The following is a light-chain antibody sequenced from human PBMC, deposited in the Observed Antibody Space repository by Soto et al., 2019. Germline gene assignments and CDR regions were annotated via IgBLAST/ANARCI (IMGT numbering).Light chain of an antibody. J-gene: IGKJ1*01. V-gene: IGKV1-39*01. CDR3: QQSYRRPWT. Sequence: DIQMTQSPSSLSASVGDRVTITCRASQSISSYLNWYQQKPGKAPNLLIYAASNLQSGVPSRFSGSGSGTDFTLTISSLQPEDFATYYCQQSYRRPWTFGQGTNVEIE. CDR2: AAS. CDR1: QSISSY.